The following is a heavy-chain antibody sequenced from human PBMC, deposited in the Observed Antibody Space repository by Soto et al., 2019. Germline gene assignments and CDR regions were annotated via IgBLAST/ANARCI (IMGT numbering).Heavy chain of an antibody. J-gene: IGHJ6*02. CDR2: ISSSGSNI. V-gene: IGHV3-48*03. CDR3: ARDPQPITMIRGYCYYAMDV. Sequence: EVQLVEPGGGLVQPGGSLRLSCAASGFTFSSYEMNWVRQAPGKGLEWVSYISSSGSNIDYADSVKGRFTISRDSAKNSLYLQMNSLRAEDTAVYYCARDPQPITMIRGYCYYAMDVWGQGTTVTVSS. CDR1: GFTFSSYE. D-gene: IGHD3-10*01.